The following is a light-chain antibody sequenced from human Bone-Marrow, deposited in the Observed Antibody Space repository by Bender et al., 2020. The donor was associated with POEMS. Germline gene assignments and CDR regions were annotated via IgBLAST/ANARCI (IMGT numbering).Light chain of an antibody. CDR2: DVT. CDR3: SSFTSTTPYV. J-gene: IGLJ1*01. Sequence: QSALTQPASVSGSPGQSITISCTGTSMDIGAYTFVSWYQQRPGQALKLMIYDVTSRPSGVSHRFSGSKSGNTASLTISGLQAEDEADYFCSSFTSTTPYVFGPGTKVTVL. V-gene: IGLV2-14*03. CDR1: SMDIGAYTF.